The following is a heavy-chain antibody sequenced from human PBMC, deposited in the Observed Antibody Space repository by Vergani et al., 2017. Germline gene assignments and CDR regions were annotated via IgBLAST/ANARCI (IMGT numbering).Heavy chain of an antibody. V-gene: IGHV4-34*01. Sequence: QVQLQQWGAGLLKPSETLSLTCAVYGGSFSGYYWSWIRQPPGKGLEWIGEINHSGSTNYNPSLKSRVTISVDTSKNQFSLKLSSVTAADTAVYYCARRPCSSTSCYVNYYYYMDVWGKGTTVTVSS. CDR3: ARRPCSSTSCYVNYYYYMDV. J-gene: IGHJ6*03. CDR1: GGSFSGYY. D-gene: IGHD2-2*01. CDR2: INHSGST.